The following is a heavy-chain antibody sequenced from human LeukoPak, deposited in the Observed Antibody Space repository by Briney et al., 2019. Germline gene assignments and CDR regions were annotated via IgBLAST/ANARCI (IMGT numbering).Heavy chain of an antibody. Sequence: GASVKVSCKASGYTFTSYAMHWVRQAPGQGLEWMGWISAYNGNTNYAQKLQGRVTMTTDTSTSTAYMELRSLRSDDTAVYYCARVAGYNWNDGLDYWGQGTLVTVSS. D-gene: IGHD1-20*01. CDR1: GYTFTSYA. CDR2: ISAYNGNT. J-gene: IGHJ4*02. V-gene: IGHV1-18*01. CDR3: ARVAGYNWNDGLDY.